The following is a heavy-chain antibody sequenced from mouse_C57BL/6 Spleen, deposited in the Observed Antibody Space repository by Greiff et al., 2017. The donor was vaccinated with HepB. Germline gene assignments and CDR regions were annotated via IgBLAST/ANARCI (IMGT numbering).Heavy chain of an antibody. CDR3: ARGYYGSSYVDY. CDR1: GFSLTSYG. V-gene: IGHV2-2*01. D-gene: IGHD1-1*01. J-gene: IGHJ2*01. Sequence: VKLMESGPGLVQPSQSLSITCTVSGFSLTSYGVHWVRQSPGKGPEWLGVIWSGGSTDYNAAFISRLSISKDNSKGQVFFKMNSLQADDTAIYYCARGYYGSSYVDYWGQGTTLTVSS. CDR2: IWSGGST.